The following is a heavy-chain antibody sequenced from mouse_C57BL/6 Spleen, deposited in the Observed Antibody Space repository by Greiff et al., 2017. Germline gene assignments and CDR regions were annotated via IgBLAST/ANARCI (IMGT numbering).Heavy chain of an antibody. V-gene: IGHV1-81*01. CDR3: AHYYGSSY. CDR1: GYTFTSYG. D-gene: IGHD1-1*01. Sequence: VQLQQSGAELARPGASVKLSCKASGYTFTSYGISWVKQRTGQGLEWIGEIYPRSGNTYYNEKFKGKATLTADKSSSTAYMELRSLTSEDSAVYFCAHYYGSSYWGQGTTPTVSS. J-gene: IGHJ2*01. CDR2: IYPRSGNT.